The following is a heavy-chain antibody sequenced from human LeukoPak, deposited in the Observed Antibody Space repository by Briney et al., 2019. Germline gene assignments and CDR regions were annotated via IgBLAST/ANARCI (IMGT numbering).Heavy chain of an antibody. CDR2: INWNGGST. D-gene: IGHD6-13*01. J-gene: IGHJ4*02. CDR3: ARDLGLIAAAGTFDY. CDR1: GFTFDDYG. Sequence: PGGSLRLSCAASGFTFDDYGMSWVRQAPGKGLEWVSGINWNGGSTGYADSVKGRFTISRDNAKNSLYLQMNSLRAEDTALYYCARDLGLIAAAGTFDYWGQGTLVTVSS. V-gene: IGHV3-20*04.